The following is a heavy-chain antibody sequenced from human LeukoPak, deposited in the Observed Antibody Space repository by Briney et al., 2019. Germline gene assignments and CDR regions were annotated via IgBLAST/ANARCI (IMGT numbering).Heavy chain of an antibody. V-gene: IGHV4-38-2*01. CDR2: IYHSGST. D-gene: IGHD3-22*01. J-gene: IGHJ4*02. Sequence: PGGTLRLSCAASGITFGSDSMNWVRQAPGKGLERIGSIYHSGSTYYNPSLKSRVTISVDTSKNQFSLKLSSVTAADTAVYYCARLFGRDYYDSSGYYLWEGFDYWGQGTLVTVSS. CDR1: GITFGSDSM. CDR3: ARLFGRDYYDSSGYYLWEGFDY.